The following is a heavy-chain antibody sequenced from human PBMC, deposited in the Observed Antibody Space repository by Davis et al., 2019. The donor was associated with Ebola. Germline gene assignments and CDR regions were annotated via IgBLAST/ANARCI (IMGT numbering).Heavy chain of an antibody. CDR3: ARGYSGYAGGVRAYGMDV. Sequence: PGGSLRLSCAASGFTFSSYWMTWVRQAPGKGLEGVANIKQDGSEKYYVDSVKGRFTISRDNAKNSLYLQMNSLRAEDTAVYYCARGYSGYAGGVRAYGMDVWGKGTTVTVSS. D-gene: IGHD5-12*01. V-gene: IGHV3-7*01. CDR2: IKQDGSEK. CDR1: GFTFSSYW. J-gene: IGHJ6*04.